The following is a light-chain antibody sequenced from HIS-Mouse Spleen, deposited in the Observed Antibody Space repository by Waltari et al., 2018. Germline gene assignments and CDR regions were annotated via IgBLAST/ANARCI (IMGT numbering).Light chain of an antibody. J-gene: IGLJ2*01. Sequence: QSALTQPASVSGSPGQSITISCTGTSSDVGGYNYVSWYQQTPGKAPKLMIYEVSNRPSGVSNLFSGSKSGNTASLTISGLQAEDEADYYCSSYTSSSTLVFGGGTKLTVL. CDR1: SSDVGGYNY. CDR2: EVS. CDR3: SSYTSSSTLV. V-gene: IGLV2-14*01.